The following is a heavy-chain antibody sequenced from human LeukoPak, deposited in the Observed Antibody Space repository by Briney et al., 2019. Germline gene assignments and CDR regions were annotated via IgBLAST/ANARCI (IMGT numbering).Heavy chain of an antibody. D-gene: IGHD6-25*01. J-gene: IGHJ4*02. Sequence: PGGSLRLSCAASGFTFSSYWMHWVRQAPGKGLVWVSRINSDGSSTSYADSVKGRFTISRDNAKNTLYLQMNSLRAEGTAVYYCARLGSQGGVAALDYWGQGTLVTVSS. V-gene: IGHV3-74*01. CDR3: ARLGSQGGVAALDY. CDR2: INSDGSST. CDR1: GFTFSSYW.